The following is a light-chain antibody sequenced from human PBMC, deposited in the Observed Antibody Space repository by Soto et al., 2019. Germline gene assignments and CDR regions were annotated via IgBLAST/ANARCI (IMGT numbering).Light chain of an antibody. V-gene: IGLV2-14*01. CDR3: SSYTGSSFVVV. CDR2: DVS. J-gene: IGLJ2*01. Sequence: QSALTQPPSVSGSPGQSITISCTGTSSDVGSYNYVSWYQQHPGKAPKLMIYDVSNRPSGVSNRFSGSKSGNTASLTISGLQAEDEVDYCGSSYTGSSFVVVFGGGTKLTVL. CDR1: SSDVGSYNY.